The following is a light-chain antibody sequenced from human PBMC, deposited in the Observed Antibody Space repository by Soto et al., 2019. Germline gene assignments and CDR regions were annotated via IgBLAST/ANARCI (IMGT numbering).Light chain of an antibody. CDR1: SSDIGRYNY. Sequence: QSVLTQPASVSGSPGQSITICCTGTSSDIGRYNYVSWYQQYPGKAPKFMTYDVSNRPSGVSNRFSGSKSGNTASLTISGLQAEDEADYYCSSYISSSTYVFGTGTRSPS. CDR3: SSYISSSTYV. V-gene: IGLV2-14*01. J-gene: IGLJ1*01. CDR2: DVS.